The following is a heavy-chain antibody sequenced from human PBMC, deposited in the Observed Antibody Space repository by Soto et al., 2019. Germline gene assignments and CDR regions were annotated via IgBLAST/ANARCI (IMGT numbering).Heavy chain of an antibody. CDR3: ARDGLGPAAINYGMYV. CDR1: GGSISSYY. CDR2: IYYSGST. D-gene: IGHD2-2*01. J-gene: IGHJ6*02. V-gene: IGHV4-59*01. Sequence: NPSETLSLTCTVSGGSISSYYWSWIRQPPGKGLEWIGYIYYSGSTNYKPSLKSRVTISVDTSKNQFSLKLNTVTAADTAVYYCARDGLGPAAINYGMYVWGQGTTVTVSS.